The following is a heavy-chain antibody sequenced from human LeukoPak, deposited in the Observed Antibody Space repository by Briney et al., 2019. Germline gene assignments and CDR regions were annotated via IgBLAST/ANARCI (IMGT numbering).Heavy chain of an antibody. V-gene: IGHV3-30*04. Sequence: GRSLMLSCSASGFNFGTYAMHWVRQAPGKGLEWVAVIFDERNKFVADSVKGRFTISRDNFKNTLYLQMNSLRDEDTAIYYCARDPIAAEPDYFDYWGQGTLVTVSS. CDR3: ARDPIAAEPDYFDY. CDR1: GFNFGTYA. CDR2: IFDERNK. D-gene: IGHD6-25*01. J-gene: IGHJ4*02.